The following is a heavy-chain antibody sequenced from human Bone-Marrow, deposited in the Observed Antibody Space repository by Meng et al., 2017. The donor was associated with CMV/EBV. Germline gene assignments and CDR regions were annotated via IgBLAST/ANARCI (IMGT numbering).Heavy chain of an antibody. Sequence: LSLTCAASGFTFSSYAMHWVRQAPGKGLEWVAVISYDGSNKYYADSVKGRFTISRDNTKNSLYLQMKSLRAEDKAVYYCARDRFGSTSCYNDYWGQGTLVTVSS. CDR2: ISYDGSNK. CDR1: GFTFSSYA. D-gene: IGHD2-2*02. V-gene: IGHV3-30*04. CDR3: ARDRFGSTSCYNDY. J-gene: IGHJ4*02.